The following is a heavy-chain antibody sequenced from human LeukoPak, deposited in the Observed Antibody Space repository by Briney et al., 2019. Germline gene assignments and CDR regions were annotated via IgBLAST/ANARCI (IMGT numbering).Heavy chain of an antibody. CDR3: ARTTIAVAMDY. J-gene: IGHJ4*01. D-gene: IGHD6-19*01. CDR1: GGSISSYY. Sequence: SEPLSLPCPVSGGSISSYYWSWSRQPPGKGLEWIGNIYYSGSTNYNPSLKNRVTISVDTSKNQFSLKLSSVTAADTAVYYCARTTIAVAMDYWGQGTLVTVCS. V-gene: IGHV4-59*08. CDR2: IYYSGST.